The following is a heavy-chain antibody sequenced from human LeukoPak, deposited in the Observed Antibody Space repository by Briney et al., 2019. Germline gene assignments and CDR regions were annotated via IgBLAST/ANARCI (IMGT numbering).Heavy chain of an antibody. Sequence: ASVKVSCKASGGTFSSYAISWVRQAPGQGLEWMGRIIPILGIANYAQKFQGRATITADKSTSTAYMELSSLRSEDTAVYYCARDDEVGATTLWFGYWGQGTLVTVSS. CDR1: GGTFSSYA. D-gene: IGHD1-26*01. CDR2: IIPILGIA. V-gene: IGHV1-69*04. CDR3: ARDDEVGATTLWFGY. J-gene: IGHJ4*02.